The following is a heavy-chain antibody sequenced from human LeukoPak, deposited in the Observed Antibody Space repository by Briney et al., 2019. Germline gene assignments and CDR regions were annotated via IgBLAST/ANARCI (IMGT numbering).Heavy chain of an antibody. Sequence: GGSLRLSCAASGFTFSSYGMHWVRQAPGKGLEWVAVISYDGSNKYYADSVKGRFTISRGNSKNTLYLQMNSLRAEDTAVYYCAKDSRDGFLPDYWGQGTLVTVSS. CDR2: ISYDGSNK. J-gene: IGHJ4*02. CDR1: GFTFSSYG. CDR3: AKDSRDGFLPDY. V-gene: IGHV3-30*18. D-gene: IGHD5-24*01.